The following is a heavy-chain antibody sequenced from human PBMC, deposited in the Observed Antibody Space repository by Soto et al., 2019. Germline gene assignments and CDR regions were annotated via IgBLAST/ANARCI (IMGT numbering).Heavy chain of an antibody. Sequence: EVQLVESGGGLVQPGGSLRLSCAASGFTFSSYSMNWVRQAPGKGLEWVSYISSSSSTIYYADSVKGRFTISRDNAKNSLYLQMNSLRAEDTAEYYCARENIVVVPAARFDYWGQGTLVTVSS. V-gene: IGHV3-48*01. CDR1: GFTFSSYS. D-gene: IGHD2-2*01. CDR3: ARENIVVVPAARFDY. CDR2: ISSSSSTI. J-gene: IGHJ4*02.